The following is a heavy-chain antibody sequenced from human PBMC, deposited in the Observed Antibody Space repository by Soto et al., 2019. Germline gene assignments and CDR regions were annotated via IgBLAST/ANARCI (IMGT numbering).Heavy chain of an antibody. V-gene: IGHV4-34*01. CDR3: ARAGAALVRGSIGGFDY. CDR2: INHSGTV. D-gene: IGHD3-10*01. J-gene: IGHJ4*02. Sequence: QVHLQQWGAGLLKPSETLSLTCAVNGGAFNGYYWTWIRQSPGKGLQWIGEINHSGTVDYNPSLKGPVNFSIDTSKKQFSLTLTSVTAADTAVYYCARAGAALVRGSIGGFDYWGQGTLVTVSS. CDR1: GGAFNGYY.